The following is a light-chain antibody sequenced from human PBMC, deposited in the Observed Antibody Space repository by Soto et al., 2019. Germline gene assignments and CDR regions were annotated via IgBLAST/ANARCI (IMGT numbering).Light chain of an antibody. CDR1: QPISTS. Sequence: DIQVTQSPPTLSASLGDRVIITCRAGQPISTSLHWFQQKPGKAPELLIYAVSNLQPGVPSRFSGRRTGTDFTLTTNTLPPDEIAVYYCQQSYSTPLTYGGGTKVQIK. J-gene: IGKJ4*01. CDR2: AVS. CDR3: QQSYSTPLT. V-gene: IGKV1-39*01.